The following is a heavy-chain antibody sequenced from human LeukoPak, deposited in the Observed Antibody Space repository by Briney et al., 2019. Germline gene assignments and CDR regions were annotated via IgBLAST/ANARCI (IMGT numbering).Heavy chain of an antibody. Sequence: GRSLRLSCAASGFTFRTYGMHWVRHAPGKGMEWVAAIWNDGSSKHYGDSVKRRFTISRDNSKNTVYLQMNSLRVADTAVYYCAKVLGGTGYFNYWGQGTLVTVSS. D-gene: IGHD3-16*01. CDR2: IWNDGSSK. J-gene: IGHJ4*02. CDR3: AKVLGGTGYFNY. CDR1: GFTFRTYG. V-gene: IGHV3-33*06.